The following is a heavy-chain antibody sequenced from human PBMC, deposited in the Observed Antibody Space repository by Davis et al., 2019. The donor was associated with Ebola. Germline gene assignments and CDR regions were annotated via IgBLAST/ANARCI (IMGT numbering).Heavy chain of an antibody. V-gene: IGHV3-48*03. J-gene: IGHJ4*02. CDR3: AREADSGGFRFDY. CDR2: ISSRGSTI. D-gene: IGHD5-12*01. CDR1: GFTFSSYE. Sequence: GGSLRLSCAASGFTFSSYEMNWVRQAPGKGLEWVSYISSRGSTIYYADSVKGRFTISRDNAENSLYLEMNSLRAEDTAIYYCAREADSGGFRFDYWGRGILVTVSS.